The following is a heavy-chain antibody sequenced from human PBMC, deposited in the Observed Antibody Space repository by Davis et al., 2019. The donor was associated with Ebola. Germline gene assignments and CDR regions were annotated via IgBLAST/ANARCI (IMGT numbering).Heavy chain of an antibody. Sequence: ASVKVSCKASGNTFISNYMHWVRQAPGQGLEWMGIINPSGGNTRYPQRFQGRVTMTRDTSTSTIYMELSSLRSEDTAVYYCARGDDILTTFDNWGQGTLVTVSS. CDR3: ARGDDILTTFDN. V-gene: IGHV1-46*03. CDR2: INPSGGNT. CDR1: GNTFISNY. D-gene: IGHD3-9*01. J-gene: IGHJ4*02.